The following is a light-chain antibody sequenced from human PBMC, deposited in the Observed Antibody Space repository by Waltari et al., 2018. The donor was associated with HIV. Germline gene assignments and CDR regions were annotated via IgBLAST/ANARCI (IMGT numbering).Light chain of an antibody. J-gene: IGLJ2*01. Sequence: QSALTQPPSASGSPGQSVAIPCTGSSNDLGTHNVVSSYQHPPGQAPKLLMYDVTRRPPGIPDRFSGTKSGYTASLTVSDLQVEDEADYYCVSYTEKDTFLLFGGGTKLAV. CDR3: VSYTEKDTFLL. CDR2: DVT. CDR1: SNDLGTHNV. V-gene: IGLV2-8*01.